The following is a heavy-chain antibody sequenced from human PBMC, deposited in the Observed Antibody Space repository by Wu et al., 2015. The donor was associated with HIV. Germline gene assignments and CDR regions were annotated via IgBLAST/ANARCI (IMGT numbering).Heavy chain of an antibody. D-gene: IGHD3-22*01. V-gene: IGHV1-2*02. CDR1: GYRFTGHY. CDR2: LNPRSGDT. CDR3: ARVNYDSSGYLHY. J-gene: IGHJ4*02. Sequence: QVQLAQSGAEVKKPGASVKVSCKASGYRFTGHYMHWVRQAPGQGLEWIGWLNPRSGDTNYAQKFQGRVTMTRDTSISTAYMELSRLRSDDTAVYYCARVNYDSSGYLHYWGQGTLVTVSS.